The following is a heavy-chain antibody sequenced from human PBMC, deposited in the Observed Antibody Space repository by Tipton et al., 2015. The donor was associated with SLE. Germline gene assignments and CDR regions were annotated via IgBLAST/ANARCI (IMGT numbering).Heavy chain of an antibody. CDR2: ISSNGYSP. V-gene: IGHV3-64*02. CDR3: AREAYSTSSGDYLDS. CDR1: GFTISGYA. D-gene: IGHD6-6*01. Sequence: SLRLSCVAAGFTISGYAMHWVRQAPGKGLEFVSAISSNGYSPYYADSVKGRFTISRDTSKNTVYLQMDSLRDEDMAVYYCAREAYSTSSGDYLDSWGQGTLVTVSS. J-gene: IGHJ4*02.